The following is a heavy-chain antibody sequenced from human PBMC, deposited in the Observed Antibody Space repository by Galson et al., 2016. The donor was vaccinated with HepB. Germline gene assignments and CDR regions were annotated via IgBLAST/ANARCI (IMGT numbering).Heavy chain of an antibody. CDR1: GFTFSDYA. CDR2: ISYDGSNK. V-gene: IGHV3-30*04. J-gene: IGHJ5*02. Sequence: SLRLSCAASGFTFSDYAMHWVRQAPGKGLHWVAVISYDGSNKFYAAAVEGRFTISRDRSTNTLYLEMNSPGVEDTAIYYCAKDLIRSLTWSKWIDPWGQGTLVTVSS. D-gene: IGHD2-21*01. CDR3: AKDLIRSLTWSKWIDP.